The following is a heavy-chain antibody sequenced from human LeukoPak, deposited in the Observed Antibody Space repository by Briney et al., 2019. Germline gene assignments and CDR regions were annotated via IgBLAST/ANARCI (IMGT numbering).Heavy chain of an antibody. V-gene: IGHV3-21*01. CDR2: ISSRSSYI. D-gene: IGHD2-2*01. Sequence: AGSLRLSCAASGFTFSSYSMTWIRQAPGKGLEWVSSISSRSSYINYEHSVKSRFTISRDNAKNSLYLQMNSPRADTTAVYYCARGSSTRGEYYFDYWGQGTLVTVSS. CDR1: GFTFSSYS. CDR3: ARGSSTRGEYYFDY. J-gene: IGHJ4*02.